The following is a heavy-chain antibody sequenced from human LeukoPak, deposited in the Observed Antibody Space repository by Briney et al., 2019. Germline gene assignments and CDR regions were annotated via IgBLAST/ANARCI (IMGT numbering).Heavy chain of an antibody. V-gene: IGHV3-23*01. Sequence: PGGSLRLSCAASGFTFSSYAMSWVRQAPGKGLEWVSAISGSGGSTYYADSVKGRFTISRDNSKNTLYLQMNSLRAEDTAVYYCVKGWNYYGSGSYYNPYFDYWGQGTLVTVSS. CDR2: ISGSGGST. CDR1: GFTFSSYA. J-gene: IGHJ4*02. CDR3: VKGWNYYGSGSYYNPYFDY. D-gene: IGHD3-10*01.